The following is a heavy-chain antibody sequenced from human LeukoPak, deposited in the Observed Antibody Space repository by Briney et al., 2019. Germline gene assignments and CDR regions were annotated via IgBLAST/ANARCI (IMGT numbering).Heavy chain of an antibody. V-gene: IGHV1-2*02. J-gene: IGHJ6*03. D-gene: IGHD3-10*01. CDR2: INPNSGGT. CDR1: GYMFTSHG. CDR3: ARDGTYYYGSGSYSKAYYYYMDV. Sequence: ASVKVSCKSSGYMFTSHGIHWLRQAPGQGLEWMGWINPNSGGTYFAQKFQGRVTMTRDTSISTAYMELSRLRSDDTAVYYCARDGTYYYGSGSYSKAYYYYMDVWGKGTTVTISS.